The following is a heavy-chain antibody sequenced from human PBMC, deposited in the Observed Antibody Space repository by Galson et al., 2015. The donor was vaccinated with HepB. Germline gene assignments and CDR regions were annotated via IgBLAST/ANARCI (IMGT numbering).Heavy chain of an antibody. CDR2: IYWDGDK. V-gene: IGHV2-5*02. CDR3: AHRKRVEMATIGIDWFDP. Sequence: PALVKPTQTLTLTRTFSGFSLSTSGVGVGWIRQPPGKALEWLALIYWDGDKRYSPSLRSRVTITKDTSKNQVVLTMTDMDPVDTATYYCAHRKRVEMATIGIDWFDPWGQGTLVTVSS. CDR1: GFSLSTSGVG. D-gene: IGHD5-24*01. J-gene: IGHJ5*02.